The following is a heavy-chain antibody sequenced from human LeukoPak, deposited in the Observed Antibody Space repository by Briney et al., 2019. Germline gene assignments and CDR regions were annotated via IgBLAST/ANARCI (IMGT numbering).Heavy chain of an antibody. Sequence: PSETLSLTCAVYGGSFSGYYWSWIRQPPGKGLEWIGEINHSGSTNYNPSLKSRVTISVDTSKNQFSLKLSSVTAADTAVYYCASLTRKYSSSPGYYMDVWGKGTTVTVSS. V-gene: IGHV4-34*01. D-gene: IGHD6-6*01. CDR2: INHSGST. CDR1: GGSFSGYY. J-gene: IGHJ6*03. CDR3: ASLTRKYSSSPGYYMDV.